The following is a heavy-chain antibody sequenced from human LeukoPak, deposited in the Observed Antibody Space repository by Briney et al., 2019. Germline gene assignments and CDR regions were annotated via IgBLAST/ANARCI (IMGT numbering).Heavy chain of an antibody. CDR1: GGSISSYY. CDR2: IYYSGST. V-gene: IGHV4-59*08. Sequence: SETLSLTCTVSGGSISSYYWSWIRQPPGKGLEWIGYIYYSGSTNYNPSLKSRVTMSVDTSKNQFSLKLSSVTAADTAVYYCARHGGNYGDSFDYWGQGTLVTVSS. D-gene: IGHD4-17*01. CDR3: ARHGGNYGDSFDY. J-gene: IGHJ4*02.